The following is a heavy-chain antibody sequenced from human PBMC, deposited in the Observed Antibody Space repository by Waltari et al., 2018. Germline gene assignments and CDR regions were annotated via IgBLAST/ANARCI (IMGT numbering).Heavy chain of an antibody. D-gene: IGHD6-19*01. CDR2: IYPADSET. CDR3: ARPGVSSEWRESYAFDI. V-gene: IGHV5-51*01. CDR1: GYTFDNYW. Sequence: EVQLVQSGAEVRKPGEALKISCQVSGYTFDNYWIGWLRQMPGKGLECMGIIYPADSETRYSPSFQGQVIMSVDKSINTAYLQWTSLKASDTAIYYCARPGVSSEWRESYAFDIWGQGTMVTVSA. J-gene: IGHJ3*02.